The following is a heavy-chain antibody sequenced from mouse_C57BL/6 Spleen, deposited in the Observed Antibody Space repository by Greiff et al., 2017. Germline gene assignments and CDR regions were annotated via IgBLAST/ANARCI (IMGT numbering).Heavy chain of an antibody. V-gene: IGHV1-15*01. Sequence: QVHVKQSGAELVRPGASVTLSCKASGYTFTDYEMHWVKQTPVHGLEWIGAIDPETGGTAYNQKFKGKAILTADKSSSTAYMELRSLTSEDAAVYYCTRRRNYYGSSYGFDYWGQGTTLTVSS. CDR3: TRRRNYYGSSYGFDY. D-gene: IGHD1-1*01. CDR1: GYTFTDYE. J-gene: IGHJ2*01. CDR2: IDPETGGT.